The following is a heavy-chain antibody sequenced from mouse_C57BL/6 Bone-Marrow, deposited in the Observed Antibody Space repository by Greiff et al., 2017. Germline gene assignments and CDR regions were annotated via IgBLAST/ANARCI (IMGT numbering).Heavy chain of an antibody. CDR2: IVPENGDT. CDR3: TTTVVVAD. Sequence: VQLKESGAELVRPGASVKLSCTASGFTFKDDYMHWVKQRPEQGLEWIGGIVPENGDTEYDSKFKGKATITADTSSNTAYMQLSSLTSEDTAVYYCTTTVVVADWGQGTTLTVSS. D-gene: IGHD1-1*01. CDR1: GFTFKDDY. V-gene: IGHV14-4*01. J-gene: IGHJ2*01.